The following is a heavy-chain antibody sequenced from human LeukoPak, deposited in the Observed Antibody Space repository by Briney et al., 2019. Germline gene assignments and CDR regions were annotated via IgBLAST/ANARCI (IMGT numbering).Heavy chain of an antibody. CDR1: GGTFSSYA. CDR3: ARGIAAAGTNPFDY. J-gene: IGHJ4*02. Sequence: SVNVPCKASGGTFSSYAISWVRQAPGQALEWMGRIIPIFGKANYAQKVQGRVTITTDESTSRAYMELSSLRSEDTAVYYCARGIAAAGTNPFDYWGQGTLVTVSS. CDR2: IIPIFGKA. D-gene: IGHD6-13*01. V-gene: IGHV1-69*05.